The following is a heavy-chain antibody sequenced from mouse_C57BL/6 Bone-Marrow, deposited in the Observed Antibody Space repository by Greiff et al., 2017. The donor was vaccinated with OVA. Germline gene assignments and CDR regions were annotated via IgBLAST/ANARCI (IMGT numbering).Heavy chain of an antibody. J-gene: IGHJ3*01. CDR2: IVPSDSYT. CDR1: GYTFTSYW. V-gene: IGHV1-50*01. CDR3: ASAVFAY. Sequence: QVHVKQPGAELVKPGASVKLSCKASGYTFTSYWMQWVKQRPGQGLEWIGEIVPSDSYTNYNQKFKGKATLTVDTSSSTAYMQLNSLTSEDSAVYYCASAVFAYWGQGTLVTVSA.